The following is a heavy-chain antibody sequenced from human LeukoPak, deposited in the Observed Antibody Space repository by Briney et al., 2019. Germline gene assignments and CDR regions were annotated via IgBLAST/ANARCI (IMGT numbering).Heavy chain of an antibody. CDR2: INGDASST. CDR3: ARARGNTYGYFEY. V-gene: IGHV3-74*01. CDR1: GLTLSGYW. D-gene: IGHD5-18*01. J-gene: IGHJ4*02. Sequence: GGSLRLSCAASGLTLSGYWMHWVRQAPGKGLVWVSRINGDASSTSYADSVRGRFTISRDNAKSTLYLQMNSLRVEDTAVYYCARARGNTYGYFEYWGQGTLVTVSS.